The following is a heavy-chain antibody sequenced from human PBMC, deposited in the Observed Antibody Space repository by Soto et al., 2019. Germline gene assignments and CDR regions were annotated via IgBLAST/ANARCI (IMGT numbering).Heavy chain of an antibody. V-gene: IGHV1-2*02. CDR1: GYTFIDYY. CDR3: ARDYFDRSGLYGMDL. J-gene: IGHJ6*02. CDR2: INPDTDDT. Sequence: QLLQSGAEVRXPGASVKVSCKASGYTFIDYYMHWVRQAPGQGLEWMGWINPDTDDTHYAQKFQGRLIMTRDTSINTVYMELSRLTSDDTAVYYCARDYFDRSGLYGMDLWGQGTTVTVSS. D-gene: IGHD3-22*01.